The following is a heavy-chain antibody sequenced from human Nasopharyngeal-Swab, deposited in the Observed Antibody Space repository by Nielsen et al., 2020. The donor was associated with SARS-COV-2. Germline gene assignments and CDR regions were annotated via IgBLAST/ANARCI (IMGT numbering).Heavy chain of an antibody. V-gene: IGHV1-69*13. D-gene: IGHD6-19*01. CDR2: IIPIFGTA. Sequence: SVKVSCKASGGTFSSYAISWVRQAPGQGLEWMGGIIPIFGTANYAQKFQGRVTVTADESTSTAYMELSSLRSEDTAVYYCARESKKVAGLPNYYYYGMDVWGQGTTVTVSS. CDR3: ARESKKVAGLPNYYYYGMDV. CDR1: GGTFSSYA. J-gene: IGHJ6*02.